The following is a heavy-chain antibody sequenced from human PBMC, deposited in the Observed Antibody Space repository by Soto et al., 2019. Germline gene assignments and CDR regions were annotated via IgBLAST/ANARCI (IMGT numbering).Heavy chain of an antibody. J-gene: IGHJ4*02. CDR3: ARGSGSYYGWYFDY. V-gene: IGHV4-39*07. CDR1: GGSISSSSYY. CDR2: IYYSGNT. Sequence: SETLSLTCTVSGGSISSSSYYWGWIRQPPGKGLEWIGSIYYSGNTYYNPSLKSRVTISVDKSKDQFSLKLNSVTAADTAVYYCARGSGSYYGWYFDYWGQGTLVTVSS. D-gene: IGHD1-26*01.